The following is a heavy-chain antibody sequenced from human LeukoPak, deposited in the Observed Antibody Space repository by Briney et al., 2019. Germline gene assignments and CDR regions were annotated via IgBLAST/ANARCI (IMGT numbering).Heavy chain of an antibody. CDR2: IYYSGST. J-gene: IGHJ6*02. V-gene: IGHV4-59*01. CDR1: GGSISSYY. Sequence: SETLSLTCTVSGGSISSYYGSWIRQPPGKGLEWIGYIYYSGSTNYNPSLKSRVTISVDTSKNQFSLKLSSVTAADTAVYYCAGYSGYDYYYYYGMDVWGQGTTVTVSS. D-gene: IGHD5-12*01. CDR3: AGYSGYDYYYYYGMDV.